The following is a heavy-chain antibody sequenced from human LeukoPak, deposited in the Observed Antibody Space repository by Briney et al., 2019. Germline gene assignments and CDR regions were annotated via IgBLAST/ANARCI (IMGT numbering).Heavy chain of an antibody. CDR3: ARDGGFCSGGFCYRLFDP. CDR2: ISDSSITM. Sequence: GGSLRLSCAASGFTFSSHNMVWVRQPPGKGLEWISYISDSSITMYYADSVKGRFTISRDNAKNSLYLQMNSLRAENTAVYYCARDGGFCSGGFCYRLFDPWGQGTLVTVSS. D-gene: IGHD2-15*01. V-gene: IGHV3-48*04. J-gene: IGHJ5*02. CDR1: GFTFSSHN.